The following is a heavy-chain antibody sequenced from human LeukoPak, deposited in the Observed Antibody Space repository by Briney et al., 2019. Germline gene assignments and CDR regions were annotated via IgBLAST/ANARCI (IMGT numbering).Heavy chain of an antibody. CDR1: GYTFTSYA. CDR3: ARDYWYYDSSGYPY. J-gene: IGHJ4*02. D-gene: IGHD3-22*01. Sequence: RASVKVSCKASGYTFTSYAMHWVRQAPGQRGEWMGWINAGNGNTKYSQEFQGRVTITRDTSASTAYMELRSLRSDDTAVYYCARDYWYYDSSGYPYWGQGTLVTVSS. V-gene: IGHV1-3*01. CDR2: INAGNGNT.